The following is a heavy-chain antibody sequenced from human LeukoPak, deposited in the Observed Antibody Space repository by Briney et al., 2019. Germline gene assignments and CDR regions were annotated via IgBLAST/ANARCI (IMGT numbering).Heavy chain of an antibody. CDR3: ATIKRGSIFGYFDF. D-gene: IGHD5-18*01. V-gene: IGHV4-59*11. CDR2: LFDSVNT. Sequence: SETLPLTCTVSGGTISSHYWSWIRQPPGKGLEWIAYLFDSVNTKDNPSLQSRLTLSADTSKNQLSLRLSSVTAADTAVYYCATIKRGSIFGYFDFWGQGIKVTVSS. CDR1: GGTISSHY. J-gene: IGHJ4*02.